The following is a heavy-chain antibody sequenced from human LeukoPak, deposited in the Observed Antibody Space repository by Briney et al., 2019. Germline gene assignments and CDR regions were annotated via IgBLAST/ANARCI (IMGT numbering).Heavy chain of an antibody. Sequence: ASVKVSCKASGYTFTSYDINWVRQATGQGLEWMGWMNPNSGNTGYAQKFQGRVTMTRNTSISTAYMELSSLRSEDTAVYYCARELRGYSYAQLGYWGQGTLVTVSS. J-gene: IGHJ4*02. V-gene: IGHV1-8*01. D-gene: IGHD5-18*01. CDR2: MNPNSGNT. CDR1: GYTFTSYD. CDR3: ARELRGYSYAQLGY.